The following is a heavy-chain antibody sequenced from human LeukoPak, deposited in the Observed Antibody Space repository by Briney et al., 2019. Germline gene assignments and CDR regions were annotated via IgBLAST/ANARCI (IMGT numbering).Heavy chain of an antibody. V-gene: IGHV3-21*01. CDR3: ARGPGYSYRRALDFDY. Sequence: PGGSLRLSCAASGFTFSSYSMNWVRQAPGKGLEWVSSISSSSGYIYYADSVKGRFTISRDKAKNSLYLQMNSLRAEDTTVYYCARGPGYSYRRALDFDYWGRGTLVTVSS. J-gene: IGHJ4*02. D-gene: IGHD5-18*01. CDR1: GFTFSSYS. CDR2: ISSSSGYI.